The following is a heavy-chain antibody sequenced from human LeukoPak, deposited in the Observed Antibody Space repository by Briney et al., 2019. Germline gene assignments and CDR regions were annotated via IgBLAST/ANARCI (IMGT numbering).Heavy chain of an antibody. CDR1: GGTFSSYA. D-gene: IGHD3-10*01. J-gene: IGHJ4*02. CDR2: IIPIFGTA. CDR3: ARDSTYGSGSFDY. Sequence: SVKVSCKASGGTFSSYAISWVRQAPGQGLKWMGRIIPIFGTANYAQKFQGRVTITTDESTSTAYMELSSLRSEDTAVYYCARDSTYGSGSFDYWGQGTLVTVSS. V-gene: IGHV1-69*05.